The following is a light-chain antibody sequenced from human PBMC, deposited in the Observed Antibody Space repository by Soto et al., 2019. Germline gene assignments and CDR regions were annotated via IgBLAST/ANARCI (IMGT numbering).Light chain of an antibody. V-gene: IGKV4-1*01. CDR2: WAS. J-gene: IGKJ4*01. CDR1: QSVLKCSNNKNY. CDR3: QQYLDPLNT. Sequence: IVMTQSPDSLAVSLGERATINCKSSQSVLKCSNNKNYLAWYQQKPGQPPKLLMYWASTRESVVPDRFSGRGSGTDFTLTIISLRADDVAVYYCQQYLDPLNTFGGGTKVEI.